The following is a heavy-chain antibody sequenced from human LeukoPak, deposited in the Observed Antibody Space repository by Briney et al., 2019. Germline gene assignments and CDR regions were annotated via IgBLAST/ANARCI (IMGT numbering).Heavy chain of an antibody. CDR2: IIPIFGTA. CDR1: GGTFSSYA. Sequence: ASVKVSCKASGGTFSSYAISWVRQAPGQGLEWMGGIIPIFGTANYAQKFQGRVTITADESTSTAYMELSSLRSEDTAVYYCAREALGGIVVVPAAKELDYWGQGTLVTVSS. J-gene: IGHJ4*02. V-gene: IGHV1-69*01. D-gene: IGHD2-2*01. CDR3: AREALGGIVVVPAAKELDY.